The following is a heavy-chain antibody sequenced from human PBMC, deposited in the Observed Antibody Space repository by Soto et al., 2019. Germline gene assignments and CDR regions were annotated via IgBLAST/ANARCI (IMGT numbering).Heavy chain of an antibody. CDR1: GYTFTSYG. CDR3: VIVGPGYYDSSGYPQGAFDI. J-gene: IGHJ3*02. CDR2: INPSGGST. V-gene: IGHV1-46*03. Sequence: ASVKVSCKASGYTFTSYGISWVRQAPGQGLEWMGIINPSGGSTRYAQKFQGRVTMTRDTSTSTVYMELSSLRSEDTAVYYCVIVGPGYYDSSGYPQGAFDIWGQGTMVTVSS. D-gene: IGHD3-22*01.